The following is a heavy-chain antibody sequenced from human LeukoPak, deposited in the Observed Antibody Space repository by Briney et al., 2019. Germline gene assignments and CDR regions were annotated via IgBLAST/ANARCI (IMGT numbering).Heavy chain of an antibody. CDR2: INPNSGGT. V-gene: IGHV1-2*02. CDR1: GYTFTGYY. CDR3: ARDWANTIFGVVLYFDY. D-gene: IGHD3-3*01. Sequence: ASVKVSCKASGYTFTGYYMHWVRQAPGRGLEWMGWINPNSGGTNYAQKFQGRVTMTRDTSISTAYMELSRLRSDDTAVYYCARDWANTIFGVVLYFDYWGQGTLVTVSS. J-gene: IGHJ4*02.